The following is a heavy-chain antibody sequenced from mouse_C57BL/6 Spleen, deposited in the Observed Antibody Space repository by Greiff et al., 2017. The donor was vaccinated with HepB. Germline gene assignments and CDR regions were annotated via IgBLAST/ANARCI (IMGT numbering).Heavy chain of an antibody. CDR3: ARANYGSPMDY. D-gene: IGHD1-1*01. V-gene: IGHV5-17*01. Sequence: EVKLVESGGGLVKPGGSLKLSCAASGFTFSDYGMHWVRQAPEKGLEWVGYISSGSSTIYYADTVKGRFTISRDNAKNTLFLQMTSLRSEDTAMYYCARANYGSPMDYWGQGTSVTVSS. CDR2: ISSGSSTI. J-gene: IGHJ4*01. CDR1: GFTFSDYG.